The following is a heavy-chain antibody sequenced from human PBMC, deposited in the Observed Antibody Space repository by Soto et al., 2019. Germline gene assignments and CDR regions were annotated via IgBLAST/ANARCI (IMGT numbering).Heavy chain of an antibody. Sequence: SETLSLTCTVSGGSISSDDYYWSWIRQPPGKGLEWIGYIYYSGSTYYNPSLTSRVTISVDTSKNQFSLQLRSVSAADTAVYFCARGPSGDKVDFSGQGTLVTVSA. CDR3: ARGPSGDKVDF. V-gene: IGHV4-30-4*01. J-gene: IGHJ4*02. CDR1: GGSISSDDYY. CDR2: IYYSGST. D-gene: IGHD7-27*01.